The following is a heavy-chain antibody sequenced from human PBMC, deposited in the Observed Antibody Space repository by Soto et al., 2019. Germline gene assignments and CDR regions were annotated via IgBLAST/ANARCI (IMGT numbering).Heavy chain of an antibody. CDR2: IYYSGST. CDR3: TITWFGDAFDI. J-gene: IGHJ3*02. CDR1: GGSISSGGYY. D-gene: IGHD3-10*01. Sequence: PSETLSLTCTVSGGSISSGGYYWSWIRQHPGKGLEWIGYIYYSGSTYYNPSLKSRVTISVDTSKNQFSLRLSSVTAADTAVYYCTITWFGDAFDIWGQGTMGTGS. V-gene: IGHV4-31*03.